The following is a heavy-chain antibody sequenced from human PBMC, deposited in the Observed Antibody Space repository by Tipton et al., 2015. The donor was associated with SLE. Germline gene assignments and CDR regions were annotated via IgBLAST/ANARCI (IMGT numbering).Heavy chain of an antibody. CDR1: GFTFSNFG. Sequence: SLRLSCAASGFTFSNFGMHWVRQAPGKGLEWVAFIWYDGISKYYADSMKGRFTISRDDSKNTLYLQLNSVRVEDTAVYHCAKALGGGSLPIDFWGQGTLVTAAS. CDR2: IWYDGISK. D-gene: IGHD2-15*01. CDR3: AKALGGGSLPIDF. J-gene: IGHJ4*02. V-gene: IGHV3-30*02.